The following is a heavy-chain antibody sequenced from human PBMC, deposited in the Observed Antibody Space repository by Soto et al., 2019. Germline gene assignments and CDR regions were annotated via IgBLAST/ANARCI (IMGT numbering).Heavy chain of an antibody. D-gene: IGHD3-10*01. J-gene: IGHJ6*03. CDR2: IWYDGSNK. Sequence: GGSLRLSCAASGFTFSSYGMHWVRQAPGKGLEWVAVIWYDGSNKYYADSVKGRFTISRDNSKNTLYLQMNSLRAEDTAVYYCARPGSSGSYDYYYYYMDVWGKGTTVTVSS. CDR3: ARPGSSGSYDYYYYYMDV. CDR1: GFTFSSYG. V-gene: IGHV3-33*01.